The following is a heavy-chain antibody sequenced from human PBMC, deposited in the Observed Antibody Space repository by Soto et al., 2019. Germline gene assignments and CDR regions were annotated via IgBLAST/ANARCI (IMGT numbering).Heavy chain of an antibody. D-gene: IGHD6-13*01. CDR2: IIPIFGTA. Sequence: QVQLVQSGAEVKKPGSSVKVSCKASGGTFSSYAISWVRQAPGQGLEWMGGIIPIFGTANYAQTFQGRVTITADESTSTAYMELSSLRSEDTAVYYCASASPGYSRSWYVTTYYYYGMDVWGQGTTVTVSS. CDR1: GGTFSSYA. J-gene: IGHJ6*02. V-gene: IGHV1-69*01. CDR3: ASASPGYSRSWYVTTYYYYGMDV.